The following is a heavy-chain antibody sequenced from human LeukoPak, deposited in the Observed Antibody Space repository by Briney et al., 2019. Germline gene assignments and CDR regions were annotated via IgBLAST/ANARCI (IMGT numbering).Heavy chain of an antibody. Sequence: GGPLRLSCAASGSGFSSYAMSWVRQAPGQGLEWVSAISGSASSIKYTDSVKGRVTITRDNSKSTLYLQMNSLRAEDTAVYYCARSRGYSYGFFDYWGQGTLVTVSS. V-gene: IGHV3-23*01. CDR1: GSGFSSYA. J-gene: IGHJ4*02. CDR3: ARSRGYSYGFFDY. D-gene: IGHD5-18*01. CDR2: ISGSASSI.